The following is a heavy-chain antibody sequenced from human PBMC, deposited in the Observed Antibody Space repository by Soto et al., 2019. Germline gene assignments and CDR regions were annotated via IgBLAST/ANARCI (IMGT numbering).Heavy chain of an antibody. D-gene: IGHD3-9*01. V-gene: IGHV3-64D*06. Sequence: PGGSLRLSCSASGFTFSEYSMHWVRQAPGKGLQYVSTISSDGDITYYADSVKGRFTISRHNSKNTLYLQMNSLRPEDTAVYYCVKVSTFYDILTGYYSTNFFDPWGQGTLVTVSS. CDR3: VKVSTFYDILTGYYSTNFFDP. CDR1: GFTFSEYS. J-gene: IGHJ5*02. CDR2: ISSDGDIT.